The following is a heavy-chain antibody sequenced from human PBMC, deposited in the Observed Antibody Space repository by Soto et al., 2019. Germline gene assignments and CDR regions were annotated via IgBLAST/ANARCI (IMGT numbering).Heavy chain of an antibody. Sequence: SETLSLTCTVSGGSFKSGSYSWSWIRQPPGKGLEWIGYVYHTGRTSYNLSLKSRVSISMETYKNQFSLNLDSVTAADTAVYFCARDFAYFDSWGQGTLVTVAS. J-gene: IGHJ4*02. CDR2: VYHTGRT. V-gene: IGHV4-61*01. CDR1: GGSFKSGSYS. CDR3: ARDFAYFDS. D-gene: IGHD3-3*01.